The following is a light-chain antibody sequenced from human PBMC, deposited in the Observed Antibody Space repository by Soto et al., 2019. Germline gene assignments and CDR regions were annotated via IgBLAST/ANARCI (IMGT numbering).Light chain of an antibody. V-gene: IGLV2-23*01. J-gene: IGLJ2*01. CDR2: EGS. CDR3: CSYAGSSTSPGEV. Sequence: QSVLAQPASVSGSPGQSITISCTGTSSDVGSYNLVSWYQQHPGKAPKLMIYEGSKRPSGVSNRFSGSKSGNTASLTISGLQAEDEADYYCCSYAGSSTSPGEVFGGGTQLTVL. CDR1: SSDVGSYNL.